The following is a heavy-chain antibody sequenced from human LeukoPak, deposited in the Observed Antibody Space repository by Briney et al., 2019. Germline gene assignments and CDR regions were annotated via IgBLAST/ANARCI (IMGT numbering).Heavy chain of an antibody. CDR1: GGSISSSNW. Sequence: PSGTLSLTCAVSGGSISSSNWWSWVRQPPGKGLEWIGRIYTSGSTNYNPSLKSRVTISVDTSKNQFSLKLSSVTAADTAVYYCAREYYDILTGYWVDYWGQGTLVTVSS. D-gene: IGHD3-9*01. CDR3: AREYYDILTGYWVDY. J-gene: IGHJ4*02. V-gene: IGHV4-4*02. CDR2: IYTSGST.